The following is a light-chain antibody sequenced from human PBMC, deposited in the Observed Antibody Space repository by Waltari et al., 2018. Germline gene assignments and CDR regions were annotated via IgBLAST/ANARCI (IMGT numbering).Light chain of an antibody. CDR3: QQLNSYPIT. CDR2: SAS. J-gene: IGKJ5*01. Sequence: IQLTQSPSSLSASVGDRVTITCRASQGISSNLACYQQKPGKAPKLLTSSASTLQSVVPLRFSGSGSETDFTLTSSSLQPEDCATYYCQQLNSYPITFGQGTRLEMK. CDR1: QGISSN. V-gene: IGKV1-9*01.